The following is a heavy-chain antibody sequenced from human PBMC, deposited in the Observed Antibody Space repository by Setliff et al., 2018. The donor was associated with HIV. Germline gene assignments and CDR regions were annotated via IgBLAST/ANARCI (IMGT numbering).Heavy chain of an antibody. CDR1: GFTFRNYA. CDR3: AKVFAFGIDGFDI. Sequence: GGSLRLSCAASGFTFRNYAMGWVRQGPGKGLEWVSTIGAAAYPTHYAESVKGRFTISKDNSRNALYLQMNSLTDEDTAVYYCAKVFAFGIDGFDIWGQGTMVTVPS. D-gene: IGHD3-10*01. J-gene: IGHJ3*02. CDR2: IGAAAYPT. V-gene: IGHV3-23*01.